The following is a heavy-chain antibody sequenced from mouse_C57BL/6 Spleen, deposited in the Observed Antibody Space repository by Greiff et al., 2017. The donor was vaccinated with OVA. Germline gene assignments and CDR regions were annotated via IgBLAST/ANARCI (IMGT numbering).Heavy chain of an antibody. D-gene: IGHD2-12*01. J-gene: IGHJ1*03. CDR1: GYAFSSSW. V-gene: IGHV1-82*01. Sequence: QVQLKESGPELVKPGASVKISCKASGYAFSSSWMNWVKQRPGKGLEWIGRIYPGDGDTNYNGKFKGKATLTADKSSSTAYMQLSSLTSDDSAVYFCARTTINPTGYFDVWGTGTTVTVSS. CDR2: IYPGDGDT. CDR3: ARTTINPTGYFDV.